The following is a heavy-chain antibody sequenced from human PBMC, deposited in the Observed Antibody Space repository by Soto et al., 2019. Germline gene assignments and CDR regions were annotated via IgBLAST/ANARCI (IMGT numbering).Heavy chain of an antibody. Sequence: SLRLSCAASGFSVSSDYMNWVRQAPGKGLEWVSTIYSGGSTYYADSVKGRFTISRDNSKNTVYLQMNSLRAEDSAVYYCARDLTRDCVPGGTCSSLYAVAVWGLGTTVTVSS. D-gene: IGHD2-15*01. CDR1: GFSVSSDY. V-gene: IGHV3-53*01. J-gene: IGHJ6*02. CDR3: ARDLTRDCVPGGTCSSLYAVAV. CDR2: IYSGGST.